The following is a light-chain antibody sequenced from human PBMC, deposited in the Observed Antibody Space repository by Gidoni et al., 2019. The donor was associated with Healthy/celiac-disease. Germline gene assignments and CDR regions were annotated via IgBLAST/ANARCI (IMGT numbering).Light chain of an antibody. J-gene: IGKJ1*01. CDR2: AAS. Sequence: DIQMTQSPSSLSASVGDRVTITCRASQSISSYLNWYQQKPGKAPKLLIDAASSLQSGVPSRFSGSGSVTDFTLTISSLQPEDFATYYCQQSYSTPRTFXQXTKVEIK. V-gene: IGKV1-39*01. CDR3: QQSYSTPRT. CDR1: QSISSY.